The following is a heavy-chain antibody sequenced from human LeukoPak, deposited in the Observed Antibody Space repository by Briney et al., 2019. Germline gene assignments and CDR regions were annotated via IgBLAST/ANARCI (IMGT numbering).Heavy chain of an antibody. CDR3: ASKAGTFDY. CDR1: GGTFSSYA. J-gene: IGHJ4*02. D-gene: IGHD6-19*01. V-gene: IGHV1-2*02. Sequence: ASVKVSCKASGGTFSSYAISWVRQAPGQGLEWMGWINPNSGGTNYAQKFQGRVTMTRDTSISTAYMELSRLRSDDTAVYYCASKAGTFDYWGQGTLVTVSS. CDR2: INPNSGGT.